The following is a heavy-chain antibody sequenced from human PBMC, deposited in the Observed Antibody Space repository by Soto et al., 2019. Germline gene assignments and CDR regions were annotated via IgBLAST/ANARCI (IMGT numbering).Heavy chain of an antibody. V-gene: IGHV3-30*18. CDR3: AKDLEDIVATSNLIDY. J-gene: IGHJ4*02. D-gene: IGHD5-12*01. Sequence: PGGSLRLSCAASGFTFSSYGMHWVRQAPGKGLEWVAVISYDGSNKYYADSVKGRFTISRDNSKNTLYLQMNRLRAEDTAVYYCAKDLEDIVATSNLIDYWGQGTLVTVSS. CDR2: ISYDGSNK. CDR1: GFTFSSYG.